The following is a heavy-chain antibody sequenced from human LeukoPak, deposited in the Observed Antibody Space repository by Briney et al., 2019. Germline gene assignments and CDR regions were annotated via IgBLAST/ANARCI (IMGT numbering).Heavy chain of an antibody. D-gene: IGHD2-2*02. CDR1: GGSISSGGYY. CDR2: IYHSGST. V-gene: IGHV4-30-2*01. CDR3: ARGEVVPAAISYFDY. Sequence: SETLPLTCTVSGGSISSGGYYWSWIRQPPGKGLEWIGYIYHSGSTYYNPSLKSRVTISVDRSKNQFSLKLSSVTAADTAVYYCARGEVVPAAISYFDYWGQGTLVTVSS. J-gene: IGHJ4*02.